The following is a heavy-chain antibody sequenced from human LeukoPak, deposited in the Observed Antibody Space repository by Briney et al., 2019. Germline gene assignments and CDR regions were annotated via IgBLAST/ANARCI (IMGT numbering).Heavy chain of an antibody. V-gene: IGHV3-7*02. J-gene: IGHJ4*02. Sequence: GGSLRLSCAASGFTFRSYWMSWVRQAPGKGLEWVANIKEDGSEKYYVDSVKGRFTISRDNAKSSLDLLMDRLRAEDTAVYYRVKGRGESSSYLDYWGQGTLVTVSS. CDR2: IKEDGSEK. CDR3: VKGRGESSSYLDY. D-gene: IGHD5-18*01. CDR1: GFTFRSYW.